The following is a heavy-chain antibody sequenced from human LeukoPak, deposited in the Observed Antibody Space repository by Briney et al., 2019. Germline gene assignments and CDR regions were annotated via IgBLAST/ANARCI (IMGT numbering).Heavy chain of an antibody. D-gene: IGHD3-22*01. Sequence: GGSLRLSCAASGFTFSGYAMSWVRQAPGKGLEWVSAISYGGTATYYADSVKGRFTISRDNSKNTLYLQMNSLRAEDTAVYYCARNNYYDSSGYPSYWGQGTLVTVSS. J-gene: IGHJ4*02. CDR3: ARNNYYDSSGYPSY. CDR2: ISYGGTAT. V-gene: IGHV3-23*01. CDR1: GFTFSGYA.